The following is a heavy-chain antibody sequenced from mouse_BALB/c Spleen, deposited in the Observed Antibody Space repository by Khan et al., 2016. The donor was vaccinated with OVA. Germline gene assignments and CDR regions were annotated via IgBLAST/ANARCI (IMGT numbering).Heavy chain of an antibody. CDR1: GYSITSDYA. V-gene: IGHV3-2*02. CDR2: ITYSGST. Sequence: EVQLQESGPGLVKPSQSLSLTCTVTGYSITSDYAWNWIRQFPGNKLEWMRYITYSGSTSSIPSLKSRISITRDTSKNQFFLQLNSVTSEDTATYYGARGRAYWGQGTLVTVSA. D-gene: IGHD3-3*01. CDR3: ARGRAY. J-gene: IGHJ3*01.